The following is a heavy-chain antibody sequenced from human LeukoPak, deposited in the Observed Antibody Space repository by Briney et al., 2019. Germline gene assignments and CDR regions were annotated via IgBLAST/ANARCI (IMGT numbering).Heavy chain of an antibody. J-gene: IGHJ4*02. CDR1: GGSFSGYY. D-gene: IGHD6-13*01. CDR3: ARVGSSSWFDY. Sequence: SETLSLTCAVYGGSFSGYYWSWIRQPPGKGLEWIGYIYYSGSTNYNPSLESRVTISVNTSKNQFSLKLSSVTAADTAVYYCARVGSSSWFDYWGQGTLVTVSS. CDR2: IYYSGST. V-gene: IGHV4-59*01.